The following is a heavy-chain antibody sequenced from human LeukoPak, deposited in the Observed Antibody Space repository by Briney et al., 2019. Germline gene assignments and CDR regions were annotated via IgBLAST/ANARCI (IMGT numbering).Heavy chain of an antibody. D-gene: IGHD1-26*01. CDR3: ARVSSGATTVDY. CDR1: GGSISGNH. V-gene: IGHV4-59*01. CDR2: IYYSGST. Sequence: SETLSLTCTVSGGSISGNHWSWVRRPPGKGLEWIGYIYYSGSTNCNPSLKSRVTISVDTSKNQFSLKLRSVTAADTAVYYCARVSSGATTVDYWGQGTLVTVSS. J-gene: IGHJ4*02.